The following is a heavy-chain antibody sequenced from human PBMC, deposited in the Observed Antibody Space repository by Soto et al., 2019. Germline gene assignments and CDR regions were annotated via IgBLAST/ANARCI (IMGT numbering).Heavy chain of an antibody. CDR2: IYYSGST. Sequence: PSETLSLTCTVSGGSISSYYWSWIRQPPGKGLEWIGYIYYSGSTNYNPSLKSRVTISVDTSKNQFSLKLSSVTAADTAVYYCARVVASGYYTEHYYYYMDVWGNGTTVTVSS. J-gene: IGHJ6*03. CDR3: ARVVASGYYTEHYYYYMDV. CDR1: GGSISSYY. V-gene: IGHV4-59*01. D-gene: IGHD3-3*01.